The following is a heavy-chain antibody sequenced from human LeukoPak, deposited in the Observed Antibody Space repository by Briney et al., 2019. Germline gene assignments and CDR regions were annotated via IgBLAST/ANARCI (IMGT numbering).Heavy chain of an antibody. J-gene: IGHJ4*02. CDR2: INWNGGST. D-gene: IGHD5-18*01. V-gene: IGHV3-20*04. Sequence: GGSLRLSCAASGFTCDDYGMSWVRQAPGKGLEWVSGINWNGGSTGYADSVKGRFTISRDNAKNSLYLQMNSLRAEDTALYYCARDDVDTAMVNSPYFDYWGQGTLVTVSS. CDR3: ARDDVDTAMVNSPYFDY. CDR1: GFTCDDYG.